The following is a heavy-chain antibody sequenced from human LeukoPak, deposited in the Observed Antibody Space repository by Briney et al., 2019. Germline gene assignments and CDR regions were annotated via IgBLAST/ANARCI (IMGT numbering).Heavy chain of an antibody. CDR3: ATEVVVVVTAKFAFDI. V-gene: IGHV3-23*01. CDR1: GFTFSSYA. D-gene: IGHD2-21*02. J-gene: IGHJ3*02. CDR2: ISGSGGST. Sequence: GGSLRLSCAASGFTFSSYAMSWVRQAPGKGLEWVSAISGSGGSTYYADSVKGRFAISRDNSKNTLYLQMNSLRAEDTAVYYCATEVVVVVTAKFAFDIWGQGTMVTVSS.